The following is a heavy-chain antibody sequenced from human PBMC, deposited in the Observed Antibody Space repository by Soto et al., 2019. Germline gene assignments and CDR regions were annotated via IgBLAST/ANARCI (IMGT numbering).Heavy chain of an antibody. CDR3: AREGITGTPFDY. CDR1: GGSISSGDYF. J-gene: IGHJ4*02. Sequence: PSETLSLTCTVSGGSISSGDYFWTWIRQLPWKGLEWMGYIYFSGSACYNPSLKSRLTMSLDTSENQFSLRLSSVTAADTAVYYCAREGITGTPFDYWGQGXLVTVSS. CDR2: IYFSGSA. D-gene: IGHD1-20*01. V-gene: IGHV4-31*03.